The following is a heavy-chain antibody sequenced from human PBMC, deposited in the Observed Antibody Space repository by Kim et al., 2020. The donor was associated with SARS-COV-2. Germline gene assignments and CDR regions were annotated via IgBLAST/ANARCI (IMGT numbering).Heavy chain of an antibody. D-gene: IGHD1-26*01. J-gene: IGHJ4*02. CDR3: ATSHTLFSGTYWPPFVY. V-gene: IGHV3-53*01. Sequence: GGSLRLSCAPSGFGVSSNYMSWVRQAPGKGLEWVSLIYDGDNTYYADSVKGRFTISRDNFRNTLYLQMNNLRADDTAVYYCATSHTLFSGTYWPPFVYWGQGTLVTVSS. CDR2: IYDGDNT. CDR1: GFGVSSNY.